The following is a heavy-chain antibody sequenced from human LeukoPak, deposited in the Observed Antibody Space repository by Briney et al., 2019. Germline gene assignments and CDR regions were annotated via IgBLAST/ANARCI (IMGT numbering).Heavy chain of an antibody. CDR1: GFPFSSFD. CDR2: IGTASDT. Sequence: GGALRLSCAASGFPFSSFDMPWVRQPTGQGLEWVSTIGTASDTYYPGSVEGRFTLSRDNAKNSFYLQMNSLTAGDTAVYYCARGPPRGKYYYMDVWGKGTTVTVSS. D-gene: IGHD1-1*01. CDR3: ARGPPRGKYYYMDV. V-gene: IGHV3-13*01. J-gene: IGHJ6*03.